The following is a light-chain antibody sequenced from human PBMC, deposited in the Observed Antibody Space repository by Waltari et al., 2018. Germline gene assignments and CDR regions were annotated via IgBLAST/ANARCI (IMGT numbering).Light chain of an antibody. CDR2: DVS. V-gene: IGLV2-14*03. CDR3: SSYTTRGTWV. Sequence: QSALTQPASVSASPGQSITFPCTGAFSAFGPYDSVSWYQPLPGRAPKPLIYDVSHRPSGVSDRLSGSKSGNTASLTISGLQPEDEADYYCSSYTTRGTWVFGGGTKLTVL. J-gene: IGLJ3*02. CDR1: FSAFGPYDS.